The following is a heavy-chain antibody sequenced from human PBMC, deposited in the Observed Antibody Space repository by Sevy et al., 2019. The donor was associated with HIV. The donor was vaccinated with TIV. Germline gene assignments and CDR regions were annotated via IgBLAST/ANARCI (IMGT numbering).Heavy chain of an antibody. V-gene: IGHV3-23*01. J-gene: IGHJ6*02. CDR2: ISGSGGST. D-gene: IGHD2-21*02. CDR1: GFTFSSYA. Sequence: GGSLRLSCAASGFTFSSYAMSWVRQAPGKGLEWVSAISGSGGSTYYADSVKGRFTISGDNSKNTLYLQMNSLRAEDTAVYYCAKDPVVVTANDYYYYGMDVWGQGTTVTVSS. CDR3: AKDPVVVTANDYYYYGMDV.